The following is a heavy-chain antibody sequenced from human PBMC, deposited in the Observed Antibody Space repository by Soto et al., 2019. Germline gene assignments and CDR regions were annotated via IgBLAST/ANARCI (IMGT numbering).Heavy chain of an antibody. Sequence: QVQLVESGGGVVQPGRSLRLSCAASGFTFSSYAMHWVRQAPGKGLEWVAVISYDGSTKYYADSVKGRFTISRDNSKNTLYLHMNSLRAEETAVYYCARAGGWDIVVVVAATVDYWGQGTLVTVSS. CDR1: GFTFSSYA. CDR2: ISYDGSTK. V-gene: IGHV3-30-3*01. J-gene: IGHJ4*02. D-gene: IGHD2-15*01. CDR3: ARAGGWDIVVVVAATVDY.